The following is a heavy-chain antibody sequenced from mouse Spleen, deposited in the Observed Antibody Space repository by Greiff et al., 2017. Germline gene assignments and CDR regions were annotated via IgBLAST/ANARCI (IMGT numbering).Heavy chain of an antibody. J-gene: IGHJ3*01. Sequence: VKLQQPGAELVRPGSSVKLSCKASGYTFTSYWMHWVKQRPIQGLEWIGNIDPSDSETHYNQKFKDKATLTVDKSSSTAYMQLSSLTSEDSAVYYCARSGRSSSSAWFAYWGQGTLVTVSA. V-gene: IGHV1-52*01. CDR2: IDPSDSET. CDR3: ARSGRSSSSAWFAY. CDR1: GYTFTSYW. D-gene: IGHD1-3*01.